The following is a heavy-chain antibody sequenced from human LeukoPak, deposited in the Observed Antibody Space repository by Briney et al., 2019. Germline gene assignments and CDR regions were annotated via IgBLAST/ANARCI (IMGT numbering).Heavy chain of an antibody. CDR2: IIPIFGTA. J-gene: IGHJ4*02. CDR3: ARAPKLVPAAYDY. D-gene: IGHD2-2*01. CDR1: GGTFSSYA. Sequence: SVKVSCKASGGTFSSYAISWVRQAPGQGLEWMGRIIPIFGTANYAQKFQGRVTITTDESTSTAYMELSSLRSEDTAVYYCARAPKLVPAAYDYWGQGTLVTVSS. V-gene: IGHV1-69*05.